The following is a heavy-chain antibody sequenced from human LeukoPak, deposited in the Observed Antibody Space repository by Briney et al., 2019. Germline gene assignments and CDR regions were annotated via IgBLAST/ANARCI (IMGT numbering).Heavy chain of an antibody. Sequence: PGGSLRLSCAASGFTFSSYAMSWVRQAPGKGLEWVSAISGSGGSTYYADSVKGRFTISRDNSKNTLYLQMDSLRAEDTAVYYCAKDPRNIAAAGTYYYYMDVWGKGTTFTVSS. D-gene: IGHD6-13*01. CDR1: GFTFSSYA. CDR2: ISGSGGST. V-gene: IGHV3-23*01. J-gene: IGHJ6*03. CDR3: AKDPRNIAAAGTYYYYMDV.